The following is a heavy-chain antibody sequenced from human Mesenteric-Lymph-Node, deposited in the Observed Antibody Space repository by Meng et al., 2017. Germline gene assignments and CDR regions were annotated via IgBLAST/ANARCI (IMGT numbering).Heavy chain of an antibody. CDR3: ARDAPESIAFDY. V-gene: IGHV3-48*03. CDR1: GFTFSSYA. CDR2: ISSSGSTI. J-gene: IGHJ4*02. D-gene: IGHD1-14*01. Sequence: GESLKISCAASGFTFSSYAMHWVRQAPGKGLEWVSYISSSGSTIYYADSVKGRFTISRDNAKNSLYLQMNSLRAEDTAVYYCARDAPESIAFDYWGQGTLVTVSS.